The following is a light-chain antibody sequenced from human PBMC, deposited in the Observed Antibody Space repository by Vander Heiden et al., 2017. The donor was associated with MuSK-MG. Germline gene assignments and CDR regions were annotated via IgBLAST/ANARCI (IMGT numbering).Light chain of an antibody. J-gene: IGKJ1*01. Sequence: DIQMTQSPSTLSASVGDTITITFRANRAINMWLAWHQPKPGKAPNLLIHKASNSRSAVPSRFSGTGSETEFTLTIMSLQPDDFATYYCQQDTTYSGTFGQGTKLEIK. CDR2: KAS. CDR1: RAINMW. CDR3: QQDTTYSGT. V-gene: IGKV1-5*03.